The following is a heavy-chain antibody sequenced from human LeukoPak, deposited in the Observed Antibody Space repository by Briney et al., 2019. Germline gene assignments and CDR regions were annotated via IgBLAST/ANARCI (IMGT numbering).Heavy chain of an antibody. D-gene: IGHD6-19*01. CDR3: ARSGYSSGWFLYYFDY. V-gene: IGHV4-59*01. J-gene: IGHJ4*02. Sequence: SETLSLTCTVSGGSISSYYWSWIRQPPGKGLEWIGYIYYSGSTNYNPSLKSRVTISVDTSKNQFSLKLSSVTAADTAVYYCARSGYSSGWFLYYFDYWGQGTLATVSS. CDR1: GGSISSYY. CDR2: IYYSGST.